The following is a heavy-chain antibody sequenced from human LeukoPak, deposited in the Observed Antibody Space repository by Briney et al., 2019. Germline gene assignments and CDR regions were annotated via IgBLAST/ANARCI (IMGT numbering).Heavy chain of an antibody. Sequence: ASVKVSCKASGYTFTGYYMHWVRQAPGQGLEWMGRINPNSGGTNYAQKFQGRVTMTRDTSISTAYMELSSLRSEDTAVYYCARASRKGYYDSSGYLDYWGQGTLVTVSS. CDR1: GYTFTGYY. V-gene: IGHV1-2*06. CDR3: ARASRKGYYDSSGYLDY. CDR2: INPNSGGT. J-gene: IGHJ4*02. D-gene: IGHD3-22*01.